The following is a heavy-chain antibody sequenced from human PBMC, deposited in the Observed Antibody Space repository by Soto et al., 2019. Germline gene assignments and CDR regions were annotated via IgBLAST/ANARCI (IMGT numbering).Heavy chain of an antibody. CDR3: ARDYYDSSGYYRPPDY. J-gene: IGHJ4*02. D-gene: IGHD3-22*01. V-gene: IGHV3-64*02. CDR1: GFTFSSYA. CDR2: ISSNGGST. Sequence: GGSLRLSCAASGFTFSSYAMHWFRQAPGKGLEYVSAISSNGGSTYYADSVKGRFTISRDNSKNTLYLQMGSLRAEDMAVYYCARDYYDSSGYYRPPDYWGQGTLVTVSS.